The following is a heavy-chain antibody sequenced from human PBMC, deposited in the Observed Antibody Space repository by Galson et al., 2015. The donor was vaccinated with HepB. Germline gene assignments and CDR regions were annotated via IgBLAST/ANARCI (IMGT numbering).Heavy chain of an antibody. CDR1: GFTFSSYG. D-gene: IGHD3-3*01. CDR3: ARGLERFLEWLLLDY. J-gene: IGHJ4*02. CDR2: IWYDGSNK. V-gene: IGHV3-33*01. Sequence: SLRLSCAASGFTFSSYGMHWVRQAPGKGLEWVAVIWYDGSNKYYADSVKGRFTISRDNSKNTLYLQMNSLRAEDTAVYYCARGLERFLEWLLLDYWGQGTLVTVSS.